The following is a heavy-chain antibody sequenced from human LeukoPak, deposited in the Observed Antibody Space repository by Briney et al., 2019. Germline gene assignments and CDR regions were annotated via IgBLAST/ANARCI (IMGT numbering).Heavy chain of an antibody. J-gene: IGHJ6*02. Sequence: SETLSLTCAVYGGSFSGYYWSWIRQPPGKGLEWIGEINHSGSTNYNPSLKSRVTISVDTSKNQFSLKLSSVTAADTAVFYCARGLYPLYYYYGMDVWGQGTTVTVSS. CDR2: INHSGST. CDR1: GGSFSGYY. CDR3: ARGLYPLYYYYGMDV. V-gene: IGHV4-34*01.